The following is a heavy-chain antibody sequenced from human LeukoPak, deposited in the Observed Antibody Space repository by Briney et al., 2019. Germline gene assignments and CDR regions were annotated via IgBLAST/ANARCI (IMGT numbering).Heavy chain of an antibody. D-gene: IGHD5-12*01. CDR1: GFTFSCYG. J-gene: IGHJ4*02. CDR2: IWYDGSNK. Sequence: GGSLRLSCAASGFTFSCYGMHWVRQAPGKGLEWVAVIWYDGSNKYYADSVKGRFTVSRDNSKNTLYLQMNSLRAEDTAVYYCARSNSGYGHLDYWGQGTLVTVSS. V-gene: IGHV3-33*01. CDR3: ARSNSGYGHLDY.